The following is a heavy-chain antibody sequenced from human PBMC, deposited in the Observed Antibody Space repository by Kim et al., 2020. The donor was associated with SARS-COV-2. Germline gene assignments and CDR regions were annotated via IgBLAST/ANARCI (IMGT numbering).Heavy chain of an antibody. D-gene: IGHD3-9*01. Sequence: ASVKVSCKASGYTFASYGITWVRQAPGEGLEWMGWIGGYNDDTKYAQKFQGRVTMTTDISTSTVYMELRSLRSDDTAVYYCARGYGLINYDILTGHSCYFDYWGQGPLVTVSS. V-gene: IGHV1-18*01. CDR3: ARGYGLINYDILTGHSCYFDY. CDR1: GYTFASYG. CDR2: IGGYNDDT. J-gene: IGHJ4*02.